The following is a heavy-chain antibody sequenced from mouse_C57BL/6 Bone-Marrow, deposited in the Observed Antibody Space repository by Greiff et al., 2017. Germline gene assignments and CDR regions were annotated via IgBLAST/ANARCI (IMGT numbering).Heavy chain of an antibody. CDR3: AGNYYGSSAFAY. CDR2: FYPGSGSI. J-gene: IGHJ3*01. V-gene: IGHV1-62-2*01. CDR1: GYTFTEYT. D-gene: IGHD1-1*01. Sequence: QVQLKESGAELVKPGASVKLSCKASGYTFTEYTIHWVKQRSGQGLEWIGWFYPGSGSIKYNEKFKGKATLTADKSSSTAYMELRSLTSEDSAVYFCAGNYYGSSAFAYWGQGTLVTVSA.